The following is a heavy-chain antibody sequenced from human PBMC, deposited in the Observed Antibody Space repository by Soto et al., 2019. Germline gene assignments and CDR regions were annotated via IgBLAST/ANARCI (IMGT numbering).Heavy chain of an antibody. CDR2: IWYDGSNK. Sequence: QVQLVESGGGVVQPGRSLRLSCAASGFTFSSYGMHWVRQAPGKGLEWVAVIWYDGSNKYYADSVKGRFTISRDNSKNTLYLKMNSLRAEDTAVYYCARGPVGFGELCHYWGQGTLVTVSS. D-gene: IGHD3-10*01. CDR1: GFTFSSYG. CDR3: ARGPVGFGELCHY. V-gene: IGHV3-33*01. J-gene: IGHJ4*02.